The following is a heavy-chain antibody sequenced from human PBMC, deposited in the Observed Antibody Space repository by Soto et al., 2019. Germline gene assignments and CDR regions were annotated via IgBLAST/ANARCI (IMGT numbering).Heavy chain of an antibody. CDR3: ARCMGYDDSGRFDPTFDR. J-gene: IGHJ4*02. V-gene: IGHV4-4*09. CDR2: IFPTGTT. CDR1: GDSMNSEY. Sequence: QVQLQESGPGLVRPSETLSLTCSVSGDSMNSEYWTWIRQTPGKGLEWIGYIFPTGTTNYNPSLKSRVIISVDRSKNQFSLDLVSVTAAYTAIYYCARCMGYDDSGRFDPTFDRWGQGTRVTVSS. D-gene: IGHD3-22*01.